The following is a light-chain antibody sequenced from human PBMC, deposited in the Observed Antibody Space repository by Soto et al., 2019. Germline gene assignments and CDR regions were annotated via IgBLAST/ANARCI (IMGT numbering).Light chain of an antibody. CDR1: QSISSY. J-gene: IGKJ1*01. CDR2: AAS. Sequence: DIQMTQAPSSLYASGGDRVTITCRASQSISSYLHWYQQKPGKAPKLLIYAASSLQSGVPSRFSGSGSGTDFTLTISSLQPEDFATYYCQQSYSAPRTFGQGNKVDIK. CDR3: QQSYSAPRT. V-gene: IGKV1-39*01.